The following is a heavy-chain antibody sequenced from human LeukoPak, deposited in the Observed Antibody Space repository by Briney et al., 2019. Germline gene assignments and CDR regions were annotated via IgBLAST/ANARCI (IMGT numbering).Heavy chain of an antibody. CDR2: IYYSGST. J-gene: IGHJ2*01. D-gene: IGHD3-10*01. V-gene: IGHV4-30-4*01. Sequence: SETLSLTCTVSGGSISSGDYYWSWIRQPPGKGLEWIGYIYYSGSTYYNPSLKSRVTISVDTSKNQFSLKLSSVTAADTAVYYCARDQRYYYGSGPVPGLDLWGRGTLVTVSS. CDR3: ARDQRYYYGSGPVPGLDL. CDR1: GGSISSGDYY.